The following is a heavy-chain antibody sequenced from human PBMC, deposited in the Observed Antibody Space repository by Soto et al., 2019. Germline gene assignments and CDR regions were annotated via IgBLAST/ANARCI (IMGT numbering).Heavy chain of an antibody. CDR3: ARTRTGYCSSTSCYTPYYYGMDV. CDR1: GYTFTSYA. D-gene: IGHD2-2*02. Sequence: ASVKVSCKASGYTFTSYAMHWVRQAPGRRLEWMGWINAGNGNTKYSQKFQGRVTITRDTSASTAYMELSSLRSEDTAVYYCARTRTGYCSSTSCYTPYYYGMDVWGQGTTVTVSS. CDR2: INAGNGNT. J-gene: IGHJ6*02. V-gene: IGHV1-3*01.